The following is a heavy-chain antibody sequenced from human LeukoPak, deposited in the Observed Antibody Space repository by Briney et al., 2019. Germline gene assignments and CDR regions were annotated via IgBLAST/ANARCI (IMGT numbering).Heavy chain of an antibody. J-gene: IGHJ6*02. Sequence: GGSLRLSCAASGFTVSSSYMSWVRQAPGKGLEWVSVIFSGGTTYYADSVKGRFTISRDNSKNTLYLQMNSLRAEDTAVYYCAREGNYYDMDVWGQGTTVTVSS. CDR3: AREGNYYDMDV. V-gene: IGHV3-53*01. CDR2: IFSGGTT. CDR1: GFTVSSSY.